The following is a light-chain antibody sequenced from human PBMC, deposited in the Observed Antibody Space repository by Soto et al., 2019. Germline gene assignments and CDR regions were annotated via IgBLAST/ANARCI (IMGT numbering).Light chain of an antibody. CDR3: QSYDSSLSAVV. J-gene: IGLJ2*01. CDR1: SSNIGAGYD. V-gene: IGLV1-40*01. Sequence: QSVLTQPPSVSGAPGQRVTISCTGSSSNIGAGYDVHWYQQLPGTAPKLLIYGNSNRPSGVPDRFAGSKSGTSASLAITGLQAEDEADYYCQSYDSSLSAVVVGGGTQLTVL. CDR2: GNS.